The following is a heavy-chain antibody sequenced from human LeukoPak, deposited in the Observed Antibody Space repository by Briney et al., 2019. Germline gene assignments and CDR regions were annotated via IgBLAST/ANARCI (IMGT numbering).Heavy chain of an antibody. D-gene: IGHD3-10*01. J-gene: IGHJ4*02. V-gene: IGHV1-69*05. CDR1: GGTFSSYA. CDR3: AGAMVRGAKYFDY. CDR2: IILIFGTA. Sequence: SVKVSCKASGGTFSSYAISWVRQAPGQGLEWMGRIILIFGTANYAQKFQGRVTITTDESTSTAYMELSSLRSEDTAVYYCAGAMVRGAKYFDYWGQGTLVTVSS.